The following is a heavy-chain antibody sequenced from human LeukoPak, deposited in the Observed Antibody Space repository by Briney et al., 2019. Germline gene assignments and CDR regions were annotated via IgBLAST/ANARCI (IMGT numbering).Heavy chain of an antibody. CDR2: IYTSGST. J-gene: IGHJ4*02. D-gene: IGHD6-19*01. CDR3: ARGLSSGWVDY. V-gene: IGHV4-4*07. CDR1: GGSISSYY. Sequence: SETLSLTCTVSGGSISSYYWSWIRQPAGKGLEWIGRIYTSGSTNYNPSLKSRVTMSVDTSKNQFSLNLISVTAADTAVYYCARGLSSGWVDYWGQGTLVTVSS.